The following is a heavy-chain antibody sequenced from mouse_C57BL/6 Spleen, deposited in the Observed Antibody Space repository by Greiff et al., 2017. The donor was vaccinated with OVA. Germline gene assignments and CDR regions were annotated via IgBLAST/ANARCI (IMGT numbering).Heavy chain of an antibody. Sequence: SGPGILQPSPTLSLSCSFSGFSLSTFGMGVVWIRQPSGMGLVWLAHIWWGDAKYSNPALKSRLTISKDTSKNQVFLKIAIVDTADTATYYCARMRIYDGYYDYCGYGGKDTTHTVSS. J-gene: IGHJ2*01. CDR2: IWWGDAK. V-gene: IGHV8-8*01. CDR3: ARMRIYDGYYDYCGY. D-gene: IGHD2-3*01. CDR1: GFSLSTFGMG.